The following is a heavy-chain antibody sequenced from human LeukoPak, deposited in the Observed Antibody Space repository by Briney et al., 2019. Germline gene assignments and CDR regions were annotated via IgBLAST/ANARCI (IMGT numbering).Heavy chain of an antibody. CDR2: ISSSSSYI. Sequence: GGSLRLSCAASGFTFSSYSMNWVRQAPGKGLEWVSSISSSSSYIYYADSVKGRSTISRDNAKNSLYLQMNSLRAEDTAVYYCASFVVLDWFDPWGQGTLVTASS. CDR3: ASFVVLDWFDP. D-gene: IGHD2-21*01. CDR1: GFTFSSYS. J-gene: IGHJ5*02. V-gene: IGHV3-21*01.